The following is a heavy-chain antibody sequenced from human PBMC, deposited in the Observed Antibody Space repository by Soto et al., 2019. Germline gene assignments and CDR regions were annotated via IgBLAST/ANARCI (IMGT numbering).Heavy chain of an antibody. D-gene: IGHD2-8*01. CDR1: GYRFSSYW. CDR2: IYPGDSDT. Sequence: GESLKISCQGSGYRFSSYWIAWVRQMPGKGLEWMGIIYPGDSDTIYSPSFQGQVTFSVDKSTSTAYLQWSSLKASDTAMYYCARQGSNGAYYYYGMDVWGQGTTVTAS. V-gene: IGHV5-51*01. J-gene: IGHJ6*02. CDR3: ARQGSNGAYYYYGMDV.